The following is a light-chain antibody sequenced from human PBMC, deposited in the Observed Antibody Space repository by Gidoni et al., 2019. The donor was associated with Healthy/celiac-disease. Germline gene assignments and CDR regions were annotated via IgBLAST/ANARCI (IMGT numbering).Light chain of an antibody. CDR1: QSVSSSY. J-gene: IGKJ1*01. CDR2: GAS. CDR3: QQYGSSLPWT. V-gene: IGKV3-20*01. Sequence: EIVLPQSPGTLSLSPGERATLSCRASQSVSSSYLAWYQQKPGQAPRLLIYGASSRATGIPDRFSGSGSGTDFTLTISRLEPEDFAVYYCQQYGSSLPWTFGQGTKVEIK.